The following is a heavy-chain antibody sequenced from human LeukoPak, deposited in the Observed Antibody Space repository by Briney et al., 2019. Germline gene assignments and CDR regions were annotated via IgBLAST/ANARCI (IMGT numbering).Heavy chain of an antibody. D-gene: IGHD3-10*01. J-gene: IGHJ4*02. Sequence: GGSLRLSCAASGFTFSSYSMNWVRQAPGKGLEWVSYISSSSSTIYYADSVKGRFTISRDNAKNSLYLQMNSLRAEDTAVYYCARYGSGSYYTYFDYWGQGTLVTVSS. CDR1: GFTFSSYS. CDR2: ISSSSSTI. V-gene: IGHV3-48*04. CDR3: ARYGSGSYYTYFDY.